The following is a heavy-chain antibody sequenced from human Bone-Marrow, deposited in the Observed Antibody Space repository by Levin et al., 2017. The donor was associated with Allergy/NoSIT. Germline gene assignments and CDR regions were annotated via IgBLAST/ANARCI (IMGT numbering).Heavy chain of an antibody. J-gene: IGHJ4*02. CDR2: ITSSASYTTYA. CDR1: GFTFGDFY. D-gene: IGHD2-21*01. CDR3: ARHSYTARAFDS. Sequence: GGSLRLSCAASGFTFGDFYMSWIRQAPGKGLEWVSTITSSASYTTYATYADSVQGRFTISRDDAKSSVYLQLTNLRPGDTAVYYCARHSYTARAFDSWGLGALVTVTS. V-gene: IGHV3-11*06.